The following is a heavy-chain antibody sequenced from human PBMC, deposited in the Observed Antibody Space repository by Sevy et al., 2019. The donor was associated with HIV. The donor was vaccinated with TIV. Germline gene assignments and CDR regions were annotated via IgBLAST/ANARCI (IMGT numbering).Heavy chain of an antibody. D-gene: IGHD3-16*01. CDR2: ISYDGRNNK. CDR1: GFSFSDYR. J-gene: IGHJ4*02. Sequence: GGSLRLSCAASGFSFSDYRMHWVRQAPGKGLEWVAVISYDGRNNKYNADSVKGRFTISRDNSKNTLYLQMNSLRAEDTAIYYCARDRGEILSSAFYYWGQGTLVTVSS. CDR3: ARDRGEILSSAFYY. V-gene: IGHV3-30*03.